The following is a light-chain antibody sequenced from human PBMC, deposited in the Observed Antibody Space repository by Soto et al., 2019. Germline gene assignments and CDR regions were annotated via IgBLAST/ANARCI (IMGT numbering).Light chain of an antibody. CDR2: KAS. Sequence: DIQMTQSPSTLSASVGDTVTITCRASQSISNCLAWYQQKPGQAPKLLIHKASTLASGIPSRFSGSGSGTEFTLTISSLQPDDFATYYCQQYDSCPYTFGQGTKLEIK. V-gene: IGKV1-5*03. J-gene: IGKJ2*01. CDR3: QQYDSCPYT. CDR1: QSISNC.